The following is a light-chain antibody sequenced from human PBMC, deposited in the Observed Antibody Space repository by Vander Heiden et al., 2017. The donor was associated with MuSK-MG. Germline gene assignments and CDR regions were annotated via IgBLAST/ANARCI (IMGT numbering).Light chain of an antibody. J-gene: IGKJ4*01. CDR3: QQRSDWLT. CDR2: DAF. CDR1: QSVSDY. Sequence: DIVLTQSPPSLPLSPGERPTLACRASQSVSDYLAWYQQKPGQALRLLIYDAFKRATGVPARLSGRGSGTDFTLTISRLEPEDFAVYYWQQRSDWLTFGGGTRVEIK. V-gene: IGKV3-11*01.